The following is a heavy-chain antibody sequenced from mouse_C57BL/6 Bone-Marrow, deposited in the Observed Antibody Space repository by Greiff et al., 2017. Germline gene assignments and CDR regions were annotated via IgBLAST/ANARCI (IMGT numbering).Heavy chain of an antibody. Sequence: EVQLVESGGGLVQPKGSLKLSCAASGFSFNTYAMNWVRQAPGKGLEWVARIRSKSNNYATYYADSVKDRFTISRDDSESMLYLQMNNLKTEDTDMYYCIFFLYAMDYWGQGTSVTVSS. CDR2: IRSKSNNYAT. CDR1: GFSFNTYA. V-gene: IGHV10-1*01. J-gene: IGHJ4*01. CDR3: IFFLYAMDY.